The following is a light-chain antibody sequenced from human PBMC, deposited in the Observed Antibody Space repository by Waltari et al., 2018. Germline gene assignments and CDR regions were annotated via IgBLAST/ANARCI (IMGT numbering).Light chain of an antibody. J-gene: IGKJ1*01. Sequence: DIQMTQSPSTLSASIGDRVTITCRATQSISRWLDWYQQKPGKAPKLLIYKTSSLESGVPSRFSGSTSGTEFTLTISSLQPDDFATYYCQQYNSYPWAFGQGTKVEI. CDR2: KTS. V-gene: IGKV1-5*03. CDR3: QQYNSYPWA. CDR1: QSISRW.